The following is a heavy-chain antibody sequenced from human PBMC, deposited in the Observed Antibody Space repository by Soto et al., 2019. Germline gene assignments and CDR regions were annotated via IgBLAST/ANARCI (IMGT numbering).Heavy chain of an antibody. J-gene: IGHJ4*02. CDR3: ARVREDIVVLLAAISEY. V-gene: IGHV1-18*04. D-gene: IGHD2-2*02. Sequence: QVQLVQSGAEVKKPGASVKVSCKASGYTFTSYGISWVRQAPGQGLEWMGWVSAYNGNTNYAQKLKGRVTMTTDTYPSTAYMGLRSLRSHDTAVYYCARVREDIVVLLAAISEYWGQSTLVTVSS. CDR2: VSAYNGNT. CDR1: GYTFTSYG.